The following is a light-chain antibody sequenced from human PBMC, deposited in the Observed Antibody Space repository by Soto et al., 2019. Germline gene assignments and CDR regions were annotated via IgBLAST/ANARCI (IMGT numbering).Light chain of an antibody. CDR1: QSLSSY. Sequence: EIVLTQSPATLSLSPGERATLSCRASQSLSSYLAWYQQKPGQAPRLLIYDASNRTTGIPARFSGSGSGTDFTITISSLEPEDFAVYYCQQRSNWPWTFGQGTKVEIK. J-gene: IGKJ1*01. V-gene: IGKV3-11*01. CDR3: QQRSNWPWT. CDR2: DAS.